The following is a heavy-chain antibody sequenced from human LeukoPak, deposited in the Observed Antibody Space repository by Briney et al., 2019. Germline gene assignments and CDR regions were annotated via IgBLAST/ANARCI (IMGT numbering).Heavy chain of an antibody. V-gene: IGHV1-69*05. CDR1: GGTFSSYG. Sequence: ASVKASCKASGGTFSSYGINWVRQAPGQGLEWMGGIIPISGTANYAQKFQGRVTITTDESTTTAYMDLSSLRSEDTAVYYCARGLVVRGVTYYFDYWGQGTLVTVSS. CDR2: IIPISGTA. CDR3: ARGLVVRGVTYYFDY. J-gene: IGHJ4*02. D-gene: IGHD3-10*01.